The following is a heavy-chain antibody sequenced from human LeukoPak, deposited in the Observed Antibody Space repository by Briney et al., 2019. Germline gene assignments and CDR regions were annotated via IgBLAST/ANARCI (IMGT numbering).Heavy chain of an antibody. V-gene: IGHV4-39*01. D-gene: IGHD6-19*01. CDR2: IYYSGST. Sequence: SETLSLTCTVSGGSISSSSYYWGWIRQPPGKGLEWIGSIYYSGSTYYSPSLKSRVTISVDTSKNQFSLKLSSVTAADTAVYYCARTSVAGTGYWGQGTLVTVSS. CDR1: GGSISSSSYY. CDR3: ARTSVAGTGY. J-gene: IGHJ4*02.